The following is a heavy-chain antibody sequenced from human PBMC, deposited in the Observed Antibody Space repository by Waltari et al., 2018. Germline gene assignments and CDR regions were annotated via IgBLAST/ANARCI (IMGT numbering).Heavy chain of an antibody. Sequence: QVRLVQSGAAVKKPGPSVQVSRKASGYTFTASVLHWGRHAPGQGLEWMGRINTRSGATTHPRKRQGRITMTSDTSNGTAYMELGSVTADDTALYDCARHIDSIRSDWGQGTLVTVSS. V-gene: IGHV1-2*06. D-gene: IGHD2-21*01. CDR3: ARHIDSIRSD. J-gene: IGHJ4*02. CDR2: INTRSGAT. CDR1: GYTFTASV.